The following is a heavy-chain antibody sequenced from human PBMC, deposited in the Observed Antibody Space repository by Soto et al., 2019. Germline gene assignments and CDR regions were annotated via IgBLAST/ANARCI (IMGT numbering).Heavy chain of an antibody. D-gene: IGHD3-22*01. V-gene: IGHV3-74*01. Sequence: EVQLVESGGDLVQPGGSLRLSCAASGFTFSTYWMHWVRQAPGKGLLWVSRIKTDGTYATYADSVKGRFTISRDNAKNTLYLQMNSLRVEDAAVYYCAARGSGYYANWGQGTLVTVSS. J-gene: IGHJ4*02. CDR2: IKTDGTYA. CDR3: AARGSGYYAN. CDR1: GFTFSTYW.